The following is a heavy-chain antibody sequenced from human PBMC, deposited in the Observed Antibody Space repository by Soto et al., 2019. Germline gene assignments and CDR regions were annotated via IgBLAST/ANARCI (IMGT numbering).Heavy chain of an antibody. D-gene: IGHD2-2*02. CDR1: GASISSVGYY. V-gene: IGHV4-31*03. Sequence: QVQLQESGPGLVQPSQTLSLTCSVSGASISSVGYYWTWIRQHPGEGLEWIGYIYHSGATYYNPSLKSRLSISVDPSKNQFSLRLSSVTAADTAVYYCGSFSDRITPATIVDWGQGTLVTVSS. J-gene: IGHJ4*02. CDR2: IYHSGAT. CDR3: GSFSDRITPATIVD.